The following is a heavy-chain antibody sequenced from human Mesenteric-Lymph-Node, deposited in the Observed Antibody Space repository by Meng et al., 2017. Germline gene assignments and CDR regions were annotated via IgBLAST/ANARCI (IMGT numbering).Heavy chain of an antibody. Sequence: GGSLRLSCAASGFTFSNYWMSWFRQAPGKGLEWVVNINQDGSNQYSVDSVKGRFTISGDNGKNSVYLQLNSLRAEDTAVYYCTREDGMNTNDYWGQGTLVTVSS. CDR1: GFTFSNYW. J-gene: IGHJ4*02. V-gene: IGHV3-7*03. D-gene: IGHD1/OR15-1a*01. CDR3: TREDGMNTNDY. CDR2: INQDGSNQ.